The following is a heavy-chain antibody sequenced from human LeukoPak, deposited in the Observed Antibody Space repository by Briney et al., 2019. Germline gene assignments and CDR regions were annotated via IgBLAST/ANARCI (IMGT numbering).Heavy chain of an antibody. CDR1: GYTFTSFG. V-gene: IGHV1-18*01. CDR3: ARDLGTYSSPSIFFDY. CDR2: ISAYNGNI. J-gene: IGHJ4*02. Sequence: ASVKVSCKASGYTFTSFGISWVRQAPGQGLQWMGWISAYNGNIQYAQKFQGKVTMTTDTSTSTAYMELRSLGSDDTAVYYCARDLGTYSSPSIFFDYWGQGTLVTVSS. D-gene: IGHD6-6*01.